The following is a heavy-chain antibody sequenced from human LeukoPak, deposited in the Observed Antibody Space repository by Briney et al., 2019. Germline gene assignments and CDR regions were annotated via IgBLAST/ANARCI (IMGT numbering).Heavy chain of an antibody. V-gene: IGHV3-11*01. CDR2: ISSVGTTT. J-gene: IGHJ4*02. CDR3: AKVKMSGHIPYFDY. CDR1: GFTFSDYY. Sequence: GGSLRLSCAASGFTFSDYYMSWIRQSPGKGLEWVSYISSVGTTTHYADSVKRRFTISRDDSKSMLYLQMNSLRAEDTAVYYCAKVKMSGHIPYFDYWGQGALVTVSS. D-gene: IGHD3-3*01.